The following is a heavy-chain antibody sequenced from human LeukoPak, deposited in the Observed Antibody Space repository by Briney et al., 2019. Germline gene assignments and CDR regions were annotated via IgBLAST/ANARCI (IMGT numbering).Heavy chain of an antibody. CDR2: IYTSGST. J-gene: IGHJ5*02. Sequence: SQTLSLTCTVSGGSIRSGGYYWSWIRQPAGKGLEWIGRIYTSGSTNYNPSLKSRVTISVDTSKNQFSLKLSSVTAADTAVYYCARYHMLNRGVNWFDPWGQGILVTVSS. D-gene: IGHD2-2*01. V-gene: IGHV4-61*02. CDR3: ARYHMLNRGVNWFDP. CDR1: GGSIRSGGYY.